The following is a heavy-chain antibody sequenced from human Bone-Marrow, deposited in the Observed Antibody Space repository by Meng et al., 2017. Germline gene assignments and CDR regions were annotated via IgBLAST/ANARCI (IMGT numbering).Heavy chain of an antibody. D-gene: IGHD5-12*01. CDR3: SGHIDY. V-gene: IGHV3-15*01. CDR1: GFTFSNAY. Sequence: QLVGYGGGLVKPGVSLRLFCEGSGFTFSNAYMPWVRQVPRKRLKWVGRIKSKPDGETIDYAAPVKGRFTISRDDSKNTVYLQMNSLKTEDTAVYYCSGHIDYWGQGTLVTVSS. J-gene: IGHJ4*02. CDR2: IKSKPDGETI.